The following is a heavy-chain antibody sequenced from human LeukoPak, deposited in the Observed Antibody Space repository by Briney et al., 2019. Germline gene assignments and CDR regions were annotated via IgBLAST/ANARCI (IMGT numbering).Heavy chain of an antibody. J-gene: IGHJ6*03. CDR3: ASARRRGSYYYYYYYMDV. CDR2: IHYSGST. CDR1: GGSISSYY. V-gene: IGHV4-59*01. Sequence: SETLSLTCTVSGGSISSYYWSWIRQPPGKGLEWIGYIHYSGSTNYNPSLKSRVTISVDTSKNQFSLKLSSVTAADTAVYYCASARRRGSYYYYYYYMDVWGKGTTVTVSS. D-gene: IGHD5-12*01.